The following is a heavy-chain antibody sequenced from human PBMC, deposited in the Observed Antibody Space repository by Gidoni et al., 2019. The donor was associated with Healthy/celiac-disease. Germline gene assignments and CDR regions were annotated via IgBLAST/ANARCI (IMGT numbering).Heavy chain of an antibody. CDR2: ISGSGGST. J-gene: IGHJ4*02. V-gene: IGHV3-23*01. Sequence: EVQRLESGGGLVQPGGSLRPSCAAAGFTFSSYAMGWVRQAPGKGLEWVSAISGSGGSTSYADSVQGRLTISRDNSKTTLYLQMSSLRAEDTAVYYCANSRLQLWLGLDYWAREPWSPSPQ. D-gene: IGHD5-18*01. CDR3: ANSRLQLWLGLDY. CDR1: GFTFSSYA.